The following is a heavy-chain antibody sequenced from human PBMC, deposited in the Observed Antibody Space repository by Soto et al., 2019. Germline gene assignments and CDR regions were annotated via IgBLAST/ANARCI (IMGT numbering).Heavy chain of an antibody. CDR2: INAGNGNA. CDR1: GYTFTSYA. D-gene: IGHD3-16*01. CDR3: ARDEVPWGWNYGMDV. Sequence: GASVKVSCKASGYTFTSYAMHWVRQAPGQRLEWMGWINAGNGNAKYSQKFQGRVTITRDTSASTAYMELSSLRSEDTAVYYCARDEVPWGWNYGMDVWGQGTTVTVSS. J-gene: IGHJ6*02. V-gene: IGHV1-3*01.